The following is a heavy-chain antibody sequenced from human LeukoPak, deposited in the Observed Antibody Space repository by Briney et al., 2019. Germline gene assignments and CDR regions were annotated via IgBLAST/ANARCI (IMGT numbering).Heavy chain of an antibody. CDR2: ISGSGGST. J-gene: IGHJ4*02. Sequence: GGSLRLSCAASGFTFNNYAMSWVRQAPGKGLAWVSTISGSGGSTYYADSVKGRFTVSRDNSKNTLNLQMNSLRAEDTAVYYCARRRCTSTSCFADYWGQGTLVTVSS. V-gene: IGHV3-23*01. CDR1: GFTFNNYA. CDR3: ARRRCTSTSCFADY. D-gene: IGHD2-2*01.